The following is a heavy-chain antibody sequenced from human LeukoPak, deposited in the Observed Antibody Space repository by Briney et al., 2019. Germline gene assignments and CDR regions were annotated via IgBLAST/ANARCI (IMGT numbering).Heavy chain of an antibody. CDR1: AFTFSRYG. V-gene: IGHV3-30*02. CDR2: IRYDGSNK. CDR3: AKEPDYYDSSGYYYAADY. Sequence: GGSLRLSCAASAFTFSRYGMHWVRQAPGKGLEWLAFIRYDGSNKYYADSVKGRFTISRDNSKNTLYLQMNSLRAEDTAVYYCAKEPDYYDSSGYYYAADYWGQGTLVTVSS. D-gene: IGHD3-22*01. J-gene: IGHJ4*02.